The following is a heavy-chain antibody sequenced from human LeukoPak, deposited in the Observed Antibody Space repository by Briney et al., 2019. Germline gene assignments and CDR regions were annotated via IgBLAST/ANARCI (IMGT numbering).Heavy chain of an antibody. V-gene: IGHV3-66*02. D-gene: IGHD3-3*01. J-gene: IGHJ4*02. CDR1: GFTFSDYY. CDR2: IYSGGST. CDR3: ARMADFWSGYYDY. Sequence: GGSLRLSCAASGFTFSDYYMSWIRQAPGKGLEWVSVIYSGGSTYYADSVKGRFTISRDNSKNTLYLQMNSLRAEDTAVYYCARMADFWSGYYDYWGQGTLVTVSS.